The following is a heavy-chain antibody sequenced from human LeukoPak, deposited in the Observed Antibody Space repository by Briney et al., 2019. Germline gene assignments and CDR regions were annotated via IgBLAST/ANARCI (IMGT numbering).Heavy chain of an antibody. J-gene: IGHJ6*02. V-gene: IGHV1-18*04. D-gene: IGHD3-10*01. CDR2: ISAYNGNT. CDR3: ARGLLWFGERVMDV. Sequence: ASVKVSCKAFGYSFNTYIVTWVRQAPGQGLEWMGWISAYNGNTNYAQKLQGRVTMTTDTSTSTAYMELRSLRSDDTAVYYCARGLLWFGERVMDVWGQGTTVTVSS. CDR1: GYSFNTYI.